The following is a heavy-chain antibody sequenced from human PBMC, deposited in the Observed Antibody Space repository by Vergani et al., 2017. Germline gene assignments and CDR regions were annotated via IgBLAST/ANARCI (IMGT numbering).Heavy chain of an antibody. D-gene: IGHD2-2*01. CDR2: INNNGGST. CDR3: AKVCGSTSCPYWGGAFDV. Sequence: QLLESGGGLIQPGGSLRLSCAASGFTFNIYAMTWVRQAPGTGLGWGSGINNNGGSTYYADSVKGRFTISRDNSKNTLYLQMTDLRAEDTATYYCAKVCGSTSCPYWGGAFDVWGHGTMVTVSS. CDR1: GFTFNIYA. V-gene: IGHV3-23*01. J-gene: IGHJ3*01.